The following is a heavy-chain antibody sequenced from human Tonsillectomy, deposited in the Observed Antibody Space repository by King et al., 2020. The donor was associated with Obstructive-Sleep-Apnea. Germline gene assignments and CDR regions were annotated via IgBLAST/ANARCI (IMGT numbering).Heavy chain of an antibody. CDR3: VKAPRKTSNNWPFDY. J-gene: IGHJ4*02. CDR2: MSYDESNQ. D-gene: IGHD1-1*01. V-gene: IGHV3-30*03. Sequence: VQLVESGGGVVQPGGSLRLSCAASGFTFRSFGMHWVRQAPGKGLEWVAVMSYDESNQYYAASVRGRFTISRDNSNNILYLQMNNLTPGDTAVYYCVKAPRKTSNNWPFDYWGQGTLVTVSS. CDR1: GFTFRSFG.